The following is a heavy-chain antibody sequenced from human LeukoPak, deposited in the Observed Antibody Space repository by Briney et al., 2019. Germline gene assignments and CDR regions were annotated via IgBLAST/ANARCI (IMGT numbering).Heavy chain of an antibody. Sequence: GSLRLSCAASGFTFSSYSMNWVRQAPGKGLEWVSSISSSSSYIYYADSVKGRFTISRDNAKNSLYLQMNSLRAEDTAVYYCARDGSYSSSWFAYYFDCWGQGTLVTVSS. J-gene: IGHJ4*02. CDR3: ARDGSYSSSWFAYYFDC. CDR1: GFTFSSYS. CDR2: ISSSSSYI. D-gene: IGHD6-13*01. V-gene: IGHV3-21*01.